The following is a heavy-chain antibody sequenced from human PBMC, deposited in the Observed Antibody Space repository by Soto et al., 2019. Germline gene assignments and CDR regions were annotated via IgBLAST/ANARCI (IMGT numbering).Heavy chain of an antibody. V-gene: IGHV3-23*01. CDR2: ISERGDST. J-gene: IGHJ5*02. D-gene: IGHD3-3*01. CDR3: APPPVVTMFGIVISSYTIA. Sequence: EVQVLESGGGLVHPGGSLRLSCEASGFTFSSYAMSWVRQAPGKGLDWVSGISERGDSTYYADSVKGRFTISRDNSKNTLYLQMNSLRAEDTAVYYCAPPPVVTMFGIVISSYTIAWGQGTLVTVSS. CDR1: GFTFSSYA.